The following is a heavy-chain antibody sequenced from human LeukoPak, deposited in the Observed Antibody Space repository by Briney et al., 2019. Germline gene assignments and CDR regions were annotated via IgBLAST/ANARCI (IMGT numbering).Heavy chain of an antibody. CDR2: IYHSGST. CDR3: ARDRYYYDSSGVDAFDI. Sequence: SETLSLTCAVSGGSISSSNWWSWVRQPPGKGLEWIGEIYHSGSTNYNPSLKSRVTISVDKSKNQFSLKLSSVTAADTAVYYCARDRYYYDSSGVDAFDIWGQGTKVTVSS. V-gene: IGHV4-4*02. CDR1: GGSISSSNW. J-gene: IGHJ3*02. D-gene: IGHD3-22*01.